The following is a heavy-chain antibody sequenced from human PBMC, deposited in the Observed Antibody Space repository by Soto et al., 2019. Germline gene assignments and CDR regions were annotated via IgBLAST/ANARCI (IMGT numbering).Heavy chain of an antibody. Sequence: QVQLVQSGAEVKKPGSSVKVSCKASGGTFSSYTISWVRQAPGQGLEWMGRIIPILGIANYAQKFQGRVTITADKSTSTAYMELSSLRSEDAAVYYCARFKNDYSWGSYRYTGHHDAFDIWGQGTMVTVSS. CDR2: IIPILGIA. CDR3: ARFKNDYSWGSYRYTGHHDAFDI. J-gene: IGHJ3*02. V-gene: IGHV1-69*02. D-gene: IGHD3-16*02. CDR1: GGTFSSYT.